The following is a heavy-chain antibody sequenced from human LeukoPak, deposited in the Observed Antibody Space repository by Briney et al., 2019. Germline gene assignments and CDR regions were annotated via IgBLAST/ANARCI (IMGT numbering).Heavy chain of an antibody. CDR1: GYTFTSYD. CDR3: ARDTPYDILTGYYIYYDSSVLDY. CDR2: ISAYNGNT. D-gene: IGHD3-9*01. J-gene: IGHJ4*02. Sequence: GASVKVSCKASGYTFTSYDINWVRQAPGQGLEWMGWISAYNGNTNYAQKLQGRVTMTTDTSTSTAYMELRSLRSDDTAVYYCARDTPYDILTGYYIYYDSSVLDYWGQGTLVTVSS. V-gene: IGHV1-18*01.